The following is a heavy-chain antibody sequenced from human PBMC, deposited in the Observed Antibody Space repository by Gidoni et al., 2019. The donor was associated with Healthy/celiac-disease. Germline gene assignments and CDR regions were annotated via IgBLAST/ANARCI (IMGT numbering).Heavy chain of an antibody. CDR3: AREGGIAAGQLGY. CDR2: TYYRSKWYN. J-gene: IGHJ4*02. D-gene: IGHD6-13*01. Sequence: QVQLQQSGPGLVKPSQTLSLTCSISGARVSSHSAAWNWIRQSPSRGLEWLVRTYYRSKWYNDYAVSVKSRITINPDTSKNQFSLQLNSVTPEDTAVYYCAREGGIAAGQLGYWGQGTLVTVSS. V-gene: IGHV6-1*01. CDR1: GARVSSHSAA.